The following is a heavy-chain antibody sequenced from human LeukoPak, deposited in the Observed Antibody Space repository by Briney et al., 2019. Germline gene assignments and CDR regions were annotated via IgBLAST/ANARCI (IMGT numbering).Heavy chain of an antibody. D-gene: IGHD2-2*01. CDR2: IKQDGSEK. Sequence: GGSLRLSCAASGFTFSTFWMSWVRQAPGKGLEWVANIKQDGSEKYYVDSVKGRFTISRDNARNSLYLQMNSLRAEATAVYYCARRRCSSTSCFLDYCGQGTLVTVSS. V-gene: IGHV3-7*01. CDR1: GFTFSTFW. CDR3: ARRRCSSTSCFLDY. J-gene: IGHJ4*02.